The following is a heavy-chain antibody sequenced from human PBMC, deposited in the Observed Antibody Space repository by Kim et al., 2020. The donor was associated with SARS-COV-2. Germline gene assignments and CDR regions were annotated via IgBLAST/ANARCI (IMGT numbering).Heavy chain of an antibody. CDR1: GFTFSSYG. Sequence: GGSLRLSCAATGFTFSSYGMSWVRQTPGKGLEGVSAIGPNGGGTSYADSVKGRFTISRDNSKNTLYLQMNSLRAEDTALYYCFSTRAPLRDNWGQGTLVTVSS. V-gene: IGHV3-23*01. J-gene: IGHJ4*02. CDR2: IGPNGGGT. CDR3: FSTRAPLRDN.